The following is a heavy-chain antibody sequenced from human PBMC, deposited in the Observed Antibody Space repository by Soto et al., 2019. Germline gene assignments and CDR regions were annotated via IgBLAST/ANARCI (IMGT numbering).Heavy chain of an antibody. Sequence: EVQLLESGGGLVQPGGSLRLSCAASGFSFGTYAMSWVRQAPGKGLEWVSDISGSGGGTYYADSVKGPFTISIDNSKNPLYLQMNSLGAGDTAVYYCALEYGYRVDDWGQGTLVTVSS. J-gene: IGHJ4*02. CDR3: ALEYGYRVDD. CDR1: GFSFGTYA. CDR2: ISGSGGGT. V-gene: IGHV3-23*01. D-gene: IGHD5-18*01.